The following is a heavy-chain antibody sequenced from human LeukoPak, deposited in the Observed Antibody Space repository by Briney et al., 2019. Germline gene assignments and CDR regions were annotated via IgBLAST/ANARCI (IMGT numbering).Heavy chain of an antibody. J-gene: IGHJ4*02. V-gene: IGHV3-30*02. CDR1: GFTFGSCG. CDR2: IWYDGSNK. Sequence: PGGSLRLSCAASGFTFGSCGMHWVRQAPGKGLEWVAVIWYDGSNKYYADSVKGRFTISRDNSKNTLYLQMNSLRAEDTAVYYCAKDMAGLWSLAYWGKGALVTVSP. D-gene: IGHD5-18*01. CDR3: AKDMAGLWSLAY.